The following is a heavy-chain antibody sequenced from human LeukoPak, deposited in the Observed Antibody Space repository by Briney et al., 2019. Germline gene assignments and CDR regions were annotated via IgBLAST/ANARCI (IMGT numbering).Heavy chain of an antibody. CDR1: GFTFSSYS. V-gene: IGHV3-21*01. CDR2: ISSSSSYI. J-gene: IGHJ4*02. Sequence: GGSLRLSCAASGFTFSSYSMNWVRKAPGKGLEWVSSISSSSSYIYYADSVKGRFTISRDNAKNSLYLQMNSLRAEDTAVYYCARESTAMVGKQIDYWGQGTLVTVSS. D-gene: IGHD5-18*01. CDR3: ARESTAMVGKQIDY.